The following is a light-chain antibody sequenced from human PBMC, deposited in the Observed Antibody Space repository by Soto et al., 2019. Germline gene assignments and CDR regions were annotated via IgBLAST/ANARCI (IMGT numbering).Light chain of an antibody. CDR1: SSDVGGYNY. V-gene: IGLV2-14*01. J-gene: IGLJ2*01. Sequence: QSALTQPASVSGSPGQSITISCTGTSSDVGGYNYVSWYQQHPGKAPKLMIYDVSNRPSGVSNRFSVSKSGNTASLTISGLQAEEEADYYCSSYTSSSTLVVFGGGTKLTVL. CDR2: DVS. CDR3: SSYTSSSTLVV.